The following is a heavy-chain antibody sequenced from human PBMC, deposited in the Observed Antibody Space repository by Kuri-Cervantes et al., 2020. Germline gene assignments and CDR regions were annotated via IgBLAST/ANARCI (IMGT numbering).Heavy chain of an antibody. D-gene: IGHD3-9*01. CDR2: IYYSGST. Sequence: LRLSCTVSGGSISSGGYYWSWIRQHPGKGLEWIGYIYYSGSTYYNPSLKSRVTISVDTSKNQFSLKLSSVTAADTAVYYCARTRYDILTGYFYYYYGMDVWGQGTTVTVSS. CDR1: GGSISSGGYY. V-gene: IGHV4-31*03. CDR3: ARTRYDILTGYFYYYYGMDV. J-gene: IGHJ6*02.